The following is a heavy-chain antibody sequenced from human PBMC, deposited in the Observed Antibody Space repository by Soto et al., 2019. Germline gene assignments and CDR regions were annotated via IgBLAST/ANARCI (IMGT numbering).Heavy chain of an antibody. D-gene: IGHD6-13*01. Sequence: EVQLVESGGGLVKPGGSLRLSCAASGFTFSSYSMNWVRQAPGKGLEWVSSISSSSSYIYYADSVKGRFTISRDNAKNSLYLQMNSLRAEDTAVYYCARAPEGQQLVGVWWFDPWGQGTLVTVSS. V-gene: IGHV3-21*01. CDR1: GFTFSSYS. J-gene: IGHJ5*02. CDR3: ARAPEGQQLVGVWWFDP. CDR2: ISSSSSYI.